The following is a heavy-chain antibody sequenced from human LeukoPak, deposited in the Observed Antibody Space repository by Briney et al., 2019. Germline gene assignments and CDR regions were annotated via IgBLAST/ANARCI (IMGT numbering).Heavy chain of an antibody. CDR2: TYSGGRT. D-gene: IGHD3-22*01. V-gene: IGHV3-53*05. CDR3: AKSRRIYDSSGYYQGDAFDI. Sequence: GGSLRLSCAASGFTVTRNYMTWVRQAPGRGLEWVSVTYSGGRTYYEDSVKGRFTISRDNSKNTLYLQMNSLRAEDTAVYYCAKSRRIYDSSGYYQGDAFDIWGQGTMVTVSS. J-gene: IGHJ3*02. CDR1: GFTVTRNY.